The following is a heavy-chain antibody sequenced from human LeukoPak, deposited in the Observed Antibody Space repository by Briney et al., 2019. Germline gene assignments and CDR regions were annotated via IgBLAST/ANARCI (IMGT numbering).Heavy chain of an antibody. CDR3: ARGGSYLSAFDI. D-gene: IGHD1-26*01. Sequence: PGGSLRLSCPASGCTVISNDMSWVRQAQGKGLEWVPFIYSGGSTFYADSVKGRFTLSRDNSKNTLYLQMNSLRAEDTAVYYCARGGSYLSAFDIWGQGTMVAVSS. CDR2: IYSGGST. J-gene: IGHJ3*02. CDR1: GCTVISND. V-gene: IGHV3-53*01.